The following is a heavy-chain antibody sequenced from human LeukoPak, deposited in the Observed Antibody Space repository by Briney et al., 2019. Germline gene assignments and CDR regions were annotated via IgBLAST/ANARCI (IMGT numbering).Heavy chain of an antibody. Sequence: GGSLRLSCAAPGFTFSSYGMHWVRQAPGKGLEWVAFIRYDGSNKYYADSVKGRFTISRDNSKNTLYLQMNSLRAEDTAVYYCAKDRYGGSDYWGQGTLVTVSS. CDR2: IRYDGSNK. V-gene: IGHV3-30*02. J-gene: IGHJ4*02. CDR1: GFTFSSYG. CDR3: AKDRYGGSDY. D-gene: IGHD4-23*01.